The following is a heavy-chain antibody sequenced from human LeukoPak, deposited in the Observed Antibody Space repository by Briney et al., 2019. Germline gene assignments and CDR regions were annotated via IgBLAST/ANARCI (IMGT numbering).Heavy chain of an antibody. CDR1: GFTFSYAW. V-gene: IGHV3-15*05. CDR3: AREANDILTGYSHYYNGMDV. D-gene: IGHD3-9*01. Sequence: GGSLRLSCAASGFTFSYAWMSWVRQAPGKGLEWVGRIKSKTDGGTIDYAAPVKGRFTITRDDSKNTLYLQMNSLKTEDTAMYYCAREANDILTGYSHYYNGMDVWGQGTTVTVSS. CDR2: IKSKTDGGTI. J-gene: IGHJ6*02.